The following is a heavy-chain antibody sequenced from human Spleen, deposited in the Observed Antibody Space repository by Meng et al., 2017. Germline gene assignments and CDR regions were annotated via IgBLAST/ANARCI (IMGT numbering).Heavy chain of an antibody. V-gene: IGHV4-34*01. D-gene: IGHD5-12*01. Sequence: QVQLQQWGAGLLKPSETLSLTCAVYGGSFSGYYWTWIRQPPGKGLESIGEINHSGSTNYNPSLKSRVTISVDTSKNQFSLNLRSVTAADTAAYYCARGNVATFLGYWGQGTLVTVSS. CDR1: GGSFSGYY. CDR3: ARGNVATFLGY. J-gene: IGHJ4*02. CDR2: INHSGST.